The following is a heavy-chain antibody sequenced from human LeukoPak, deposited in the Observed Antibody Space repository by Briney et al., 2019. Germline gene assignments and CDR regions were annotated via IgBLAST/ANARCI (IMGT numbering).Heavy chain of an antibody. D-gene: IGHD6-13*01. CDR2: IYHSGST. J-gene: IGHJ6*03. Sequence: SETLSLTCTVSGGSISSYYWSWIRQPPGKGLEWIGYIYHSGSTYYNPSLKSRVTISVDRSKNQFSLKLSSVTAADTAVYYCARGGTIAAAGFYYYYYMDVWGKGTTVTVSS. CDR3: ARGGTIAAAGFYYYYYMDV. CDR1: GGSISSYY. V-gene: IGHV4-59*12.